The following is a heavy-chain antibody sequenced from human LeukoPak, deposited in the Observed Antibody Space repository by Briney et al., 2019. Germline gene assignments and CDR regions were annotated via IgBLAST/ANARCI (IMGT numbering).Heavy chain of an antibody. CDR3: VGQYCSGGSCFSH. CDR2: ISSSSSNI. CDR1: GFAFNGHG. Sequence: GGSLRLSCAASGFAFNGHGMNWVRQAPGKGLEWVSYISSSSSNIYSADFVKGRFSISRDNAKNSVYLQMNSLRDEDTAVYYCVGQYCSGGSCFSHWGQGTLVTVS. J-gene: IGHJ4*02. V-gene: IGHV3-48*02. D-gene: IGHD2-15*01.